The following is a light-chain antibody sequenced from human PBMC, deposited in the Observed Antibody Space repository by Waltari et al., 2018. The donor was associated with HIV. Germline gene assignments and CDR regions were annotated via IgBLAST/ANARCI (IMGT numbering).Light chain of an antibody. J-gene: IGLJ1*01. CDR1: SSDVGGYNY. V-gene: IGLV2-14*01. CDR3: SSYTTSSTLV. CDR2: EVS. Sequence: QSALTQPASVSGSPGQSITISCSGTSSDVGGYNYVSWYQQHPGKAPKLIMYEVSNRPPGISPPFSGSKSDNTASLTISGLQAEDEADYYCSSYTTSSTLVFGTGTKVSVL.